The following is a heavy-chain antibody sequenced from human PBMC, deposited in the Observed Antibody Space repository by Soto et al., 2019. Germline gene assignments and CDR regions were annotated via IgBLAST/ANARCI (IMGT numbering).Heavy chain of an antibody. CDR2: IIPIFGTA. Sequence: SVKVSCKASGGTFSSYAISWVRQAPGQGLEWMGGIIPIFGTANYAQKFQGRVTITADESTSTAYMELSSLRSEDTAVYYCARGSLADYRYDSSGYSYFFDHWGKAALNTVSS. D-gene: IGHD3-22*01. V-gene: IGHV1-69*13. CDR1: GGTFSSYA. CDR3: ARGSLADYRYDSSGYSYFFDH. J-gene: IGHJ4*02.